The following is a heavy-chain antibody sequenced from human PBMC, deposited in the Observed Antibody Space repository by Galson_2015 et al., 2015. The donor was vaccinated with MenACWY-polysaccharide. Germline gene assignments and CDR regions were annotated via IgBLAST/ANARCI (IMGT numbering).Heavy chain of an antibody. CDR3: ARVGYSGYDSRFEH. CDR2: ISTGGTT. V-gene: IGHV4-4*07. Sequence: ETLSLTCTVSRGSISSYYWSWIRQPAGKGLEWIGRISTGGTTTYNPSLKSRVTMSLDRSNNQISLNLTSVTAADTAVYYCARVGYSGYDSRFEHWGQGTLVAVSS. D-gene: IGHD5-12*01. J-gene: IGHJ4*02. CDR1: RGSISSYY.